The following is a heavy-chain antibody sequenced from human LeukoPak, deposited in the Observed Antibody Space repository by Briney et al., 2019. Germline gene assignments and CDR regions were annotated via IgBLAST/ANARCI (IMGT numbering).Heavy chain of an antibody. CDR1: GDSISSSSYY. J-gene: IGHJ2*01. CDR3: ARGRRIVVLPGRGYFDL. Sequence: SETLSLTCNVSGDSISSSSYYWSWIRVPPGRGLEWIGSIYYAGSTYYNPSLKSRVTLSVDTSTNHFSLNIKSVTAADTAMYYCARGRRIVVLPGRGYFDLWGRGTLVTVSS. CDR2: IYYAGST. V-gene: IGHV4-39*02. D-gene: IGHD4/OR15-4a*01.